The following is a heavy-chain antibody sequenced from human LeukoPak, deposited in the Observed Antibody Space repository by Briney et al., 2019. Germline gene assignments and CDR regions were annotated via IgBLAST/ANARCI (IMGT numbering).Heavy chain of an antibody. CDR1: GGSFSGYY. Sequence: PSETLSLTCAVSGGSFSGYYWTWIRQPPGKGLEWIGEINHSGSANYNPSLKSRVTISLDTSKNQFSLNLSSVTAADTAVYYCARGGSRDIVVVPAAINWFDPWGQGTLVTVSS. CDR2: INHSGSA. D-gene: IGHD2-2*01. J-gene: IGHJ5*02. V-gene: IGHV4-34*01. CDR3: ARGGSRDIVVVPAAINWFDP.